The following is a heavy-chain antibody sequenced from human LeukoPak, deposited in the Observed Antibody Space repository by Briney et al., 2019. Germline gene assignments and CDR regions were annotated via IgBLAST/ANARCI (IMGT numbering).Heavy chain of an antibody. Sequence: GGSLRLSCAPSGFTFSSFAMNWVRQAPGKGLEWVSTIGSSGDSTYYADSVRGRFTISRDNSKSTMHLQMNDLRAEDTAFYYCARGSKDLGFWGQGTLVTVSS. V-gene: IGHV3-23*01. J-gene: IGHJ4*02. CDR2: IGSSGDST. D-gene: IGHD3-10*01. CDR1: GFTFSSFA. CDR3: ARGSKDLGF.